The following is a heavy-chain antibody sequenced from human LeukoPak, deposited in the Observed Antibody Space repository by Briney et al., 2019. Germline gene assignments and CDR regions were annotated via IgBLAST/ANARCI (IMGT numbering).Heavy chain of an antibody. J-gene: IGHJ4*02. CDR1: GFTFSSYA. CDR2: ISYDGSNK. V-gene: IGHV3-30*04. D-gene: IGHD5-24*01. Sequence: GRSLRLSCAAFGFTFSSYAMHWVRQAPGKGLEWVAVISYDGSNKYYADSVKGRFTISRDNSKNTLYLQMNSLRAEDTAVYYCARDGEMATISNYFDYWGQGTLVTVSS. CDR3: ARDGEMATISNYFDY.